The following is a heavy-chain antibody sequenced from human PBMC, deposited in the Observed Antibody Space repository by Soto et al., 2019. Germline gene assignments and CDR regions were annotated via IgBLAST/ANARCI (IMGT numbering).Heavy chain of an antibody. CDR3: AKASWSSSGYYWCGYSRFDY. CDR2: VTSGDGST. J-gene: IGHJ4*02. V-gene: IGHV3-23*01. Sequence: GGSLRLSCIASGFTFRSYAMSWVRQAPGKGLEWISTVTSGDGSTMYADSVKGRFTISRDSSNNALYLQMSRLRAEDTAVYYCAKASWSSSGYYWCGYSRFDYWGQGTLVTVSS. D-gene: IGHD3-3*01. CDR1: GFTFRSYA.